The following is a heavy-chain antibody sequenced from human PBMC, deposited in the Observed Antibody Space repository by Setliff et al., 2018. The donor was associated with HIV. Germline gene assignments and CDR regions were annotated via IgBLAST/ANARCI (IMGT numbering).Heavy chain of an antibody. V-gene: IGHV3-30*09. Sequence: GGSLRLSCAASGFTFSDYSMTWVRQAPGKGLEWVAVISYDGSNKYYADSVRGRFVISRDDSKNMLYLQMSGLKPEDTAVYYCATPPGYYDSSPFDFWGQGTLVTVSS. D-gene: IGHD3-22*01. CDR2: ISYDGSNK. J-gene: IGHJ4*02. CDR1: GFTFSDYS. CDR3: ATPPGYYDSSPFDF.